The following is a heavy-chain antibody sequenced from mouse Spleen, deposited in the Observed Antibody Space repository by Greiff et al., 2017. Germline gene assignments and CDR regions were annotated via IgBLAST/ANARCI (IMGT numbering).Heavy chain of an antibody. CDR2: IDPETGGT. D-gene: IGHD4-1*01. CDR3: TRSLYTGFYAMDY. V-gene: IGHV1-15*01. Sequence: QVQLQKSGAELVRPGASVTLSCKASGYTFTDYEMHWVKQTPVHGLEWIGAIDPETGGTAYNQKFKGKAILTADKSSSTAYMELRSLTSEDSAVYYCTRSLYTGFYAMDYWGQGTSVTVSS. J-gene: IGHJ4*01. CDR1: GYTFTDYE.